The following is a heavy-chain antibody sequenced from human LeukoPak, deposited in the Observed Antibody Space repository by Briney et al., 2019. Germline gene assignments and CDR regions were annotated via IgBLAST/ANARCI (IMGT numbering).Heavy chain of an antibody. CDR2: TYYRSKWYN. D-gene: IGHD6-19*01. J-gene: IGHJ4*02. V-gene: IGHV6-1*01. CDR1: GDSASSNSAA. Sequence: SQTLSLTCAISGDSASSNSAAWNWIRQSPSRGLEWLGRTYYRSKWYNDYAVSVKSRITINPDTSKNQFSLQLNSVTPEDTAVYYCAREVGSIAVAGNFGYWGQGTLVTVSS. CDR3: AREVGSIAVAGNFGY.